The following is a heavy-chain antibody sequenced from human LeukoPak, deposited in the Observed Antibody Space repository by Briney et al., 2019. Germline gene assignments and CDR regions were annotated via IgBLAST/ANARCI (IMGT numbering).Heavy chain of an antibody. J-gene: IGHJ5*02. D-gene: IGHD6-13*01. CDR1: GGSISSYY. Sequence: SETLSLTCTVSGGSISSYYWSWIRQPPGKGLEWNGYIYYSGSTNYNPSLKSRVTISVDTSKNQFSLKLSSVTAADTAVYYCARDRHSSSARFDPWGQGTLVTVSS. V-gene: IGHV4-59*01. CDR3: ARDRHSSSARFDP. CDR2: IYYSGST.